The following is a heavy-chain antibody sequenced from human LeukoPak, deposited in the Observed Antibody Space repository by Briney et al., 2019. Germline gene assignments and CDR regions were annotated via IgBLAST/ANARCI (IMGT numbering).Heavy chain of an antibody. CDR1: GFTFSDYY. D-gene: IGHD3-10*01. CDR2: ISSSSSYT. J-gene: IGHJ4*02. V-gene: IGHV3-11*06. CDR3: ASYGSGSYSIDY. Sequence: GGSLRLSCAASGFTFSDYYMSWIRQAPGKGLEWVSYISSSSSYTNYADSVKGRFTISRDNAKNSLYLQMNSLRAEDTAVYYWASYGSGSYSIDYWGQGTLVTVSS.